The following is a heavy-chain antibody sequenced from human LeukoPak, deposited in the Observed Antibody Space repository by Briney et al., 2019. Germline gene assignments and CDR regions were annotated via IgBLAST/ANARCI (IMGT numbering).Heavy chain of an antibody. J-gene: IGHJ4*02. D-gene: IGHD2-21*02. CDR3: AREDYRTAFDY. CDR2: ISYDGSIK. V-gene: IGHV3-30-3*01. CDR1: GFTFSTYT. Sequence: GGSLRLSCAASGFTFSTYTMHWVRQAPGKGLEWVTVISYDGSIKSYADSAKGRFTISRDNSKNTLYLQVNSLRAEDTALYYCAREDYRTAFDYWGQGTLVTVSS.